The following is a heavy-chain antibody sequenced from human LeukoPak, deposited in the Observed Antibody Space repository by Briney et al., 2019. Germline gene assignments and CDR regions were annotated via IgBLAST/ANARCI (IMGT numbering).Heavy chain of an antibody. CDR3: ARGTPTTRDFDY. CDR1: GFTFSSYG. V-gene: IGHV3-23*01. CDR2: ISGSGGST. J-gene: IGHJ4*02. D-gene: IGHD4-11*01. Sequence: GGTLRLSCAASGFTFSSYGMSWVRQAPGKGLEWVSAISGSGGSTYYADSVKGRFTISRDNAKNSLYLQMNSLRAEDTAVYFCARGTPTTRDFDYWGQGTLVTVSS.